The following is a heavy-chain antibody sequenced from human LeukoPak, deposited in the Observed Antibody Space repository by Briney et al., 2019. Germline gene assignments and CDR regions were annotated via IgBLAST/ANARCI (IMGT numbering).Heavy chain of an antibody. D-gene: IGHD3-16*01. V-gene: IGHV3-21*01. Sequence: AGGSLRLSCAASGFTFSSYSMNWVRQAPGEGPEWVSSITSSSSNKDYVDSVKGRFTVSRDNAKNSLYLQMDSLRVEDTAVYYCARDPPSRGTRYFDYWGQGILVTVSS. CDR1: GFTFSSYS. CDR3: ARDPPSRGTRYFDY. J-gene: IGHJ4*02. CDR2: ITSSSSNK.